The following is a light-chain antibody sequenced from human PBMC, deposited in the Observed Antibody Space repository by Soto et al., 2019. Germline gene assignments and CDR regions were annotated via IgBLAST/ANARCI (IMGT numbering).Light chain of an antibody. CDR2: GAS. V-gene: IGKV3-20*01. CDR3: QQYGSSPTA. CDR1: QSVSSSY. J-gene: IGKJ1*01. Sequence: EIVLTQSPATLSVSPGERATLSCRASQSVSSSYLAWYQQKPGQAPRLLIYGASSRATGIPDRFSGSGSGTDFTLTISSLEPEDVAVYYCQQYGSSPTAFGQGTKVDI.